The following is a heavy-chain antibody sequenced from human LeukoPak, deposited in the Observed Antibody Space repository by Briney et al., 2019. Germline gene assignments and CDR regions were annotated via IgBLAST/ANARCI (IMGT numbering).Heavy chain of an antibody. CDR2: TYYRSKWYN. Sequence: SQTPSLTCAISGDSVSSNSAAWNWIRQSPSRGLEWLGRTYYRSKWYNDYAVSVKSRITINPDTSKNQFSLQLNSVTPEDTAVYYCAREQLWNYYYYYGMDVWGQGTTVTVSS. CDR1: GDSVSSNSAA. J-gene: IGHJ6*02. D-gene: IGHD5-18*01. CDR3: AREQLWNYYYYYGMDV. V-gene: IGHV6-1*01.